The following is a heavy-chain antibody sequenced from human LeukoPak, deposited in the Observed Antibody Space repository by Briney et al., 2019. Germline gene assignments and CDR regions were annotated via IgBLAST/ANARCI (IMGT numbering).Heavy chain of an antibody. CDR2: ISSSSYI. CDR1: GFTFSSYS. CDR3: AREKDGFDY. D-gene: IGHD2-15*01. Sequence: GGSLRLSCAASGFTFSSYSMNWVRQAPGKGLEWVSSISSSSYIYYADSVKGRFTISRDNSKNTLYLQMNSLRAEDTAVYYCAREKDGFDYWGQGTLVTVSS. V-gene: IGHV3-21*01. J-gene: IGHJ4*02.